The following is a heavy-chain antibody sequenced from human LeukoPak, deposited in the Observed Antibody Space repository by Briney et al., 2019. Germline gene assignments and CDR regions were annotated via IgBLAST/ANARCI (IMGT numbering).Heavy chain of an antibody. V-gene: IGHV3-66*01. CDR1: GFTFSSYA. CDR2: IYSGGST. Sequence: GGSLRLSCAASGFTFSSYAMSWVRQAPGKGLEWVSVIYSGGSTYYADSVKGRFTISRDNSKNTLYLQMNSLRAEDTAVYYCARDERYFDSSGYSPNYYYGMDVWGQGTTVTVS. J-gene: IGHJ6*02. CDR3: ARDERYFDSSGYSPNYYYGMDV. D-gene: IGHD3-22*01.